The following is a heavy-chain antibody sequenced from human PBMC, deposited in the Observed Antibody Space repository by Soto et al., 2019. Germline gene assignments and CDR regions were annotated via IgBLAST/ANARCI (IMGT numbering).Heavy chain of an antibody. J-gene: IGHJ6*03. CDR1: GFTFSSYG. CDR2: IWYDGSNK. CDR3: ARDFLELAYYYYYMDV. D-gene: IGHD6-6*01. Sequence: PGGSLRLSCAASGFTFSSYGMHWVRQAPGKGLEWVAVIWYDGSNKYYADSVKGRFTISRDNSKNTLYLQMNSLRAEDTAVYYCARDFLELAYYYYYMDVWGKGTTVTVSS. V-gene: IGHV3-33*01.